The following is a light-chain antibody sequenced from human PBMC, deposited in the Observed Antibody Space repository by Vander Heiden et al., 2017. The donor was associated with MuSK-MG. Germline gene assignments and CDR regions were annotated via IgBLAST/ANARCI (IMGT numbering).Light chain of an antibody. CDR1: NIGSKS. Sequence: SYVLPQPPSVSVAPGKTASITCEGHNIGSKSVPWYQQKPGQAPVVVIYYDSDRPSGIPERFSGSNSGNTATLTISGVEAGDEADYYCQVWDTTTLYVFGTGTKVTVL. J-gene: IGLJ1*01. CDR2: YDS. CDR3: QVWDTTTLYV. V-gene: IGLV3-21*04.